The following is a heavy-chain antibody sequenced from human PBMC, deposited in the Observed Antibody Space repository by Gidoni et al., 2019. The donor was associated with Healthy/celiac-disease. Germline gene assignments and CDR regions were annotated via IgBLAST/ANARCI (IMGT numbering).Heavy chain of an antibody. CDR2: IYYSGST. D-gene: IGHD2-2*01. V-gene: IGHV4-39*01. J-gene: IGHJ5*02. CDR1: GGSISSSSYY. CDR3: ARRSSTSCLDL. Sequence: QLQLHESGPGLVNASESLSLTCTDSGGSISSSSYYWGWLRQPPGKGLEWFGSIYYSGSTYYNPSLKCRVTISVDTSKNQFSLKLSSVTAADTAVYYCARRSSTSCLDLWGQGTLVTVSS.